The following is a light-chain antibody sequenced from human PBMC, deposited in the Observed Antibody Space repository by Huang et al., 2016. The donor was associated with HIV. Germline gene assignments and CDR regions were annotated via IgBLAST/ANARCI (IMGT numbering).Light chain of an antibody. Sequence: DIVLTQSPASLSLSPGERATLSCRASQTMSTYLAWYQQKPGQSPRLLIYDASNRATGIPSRCRGSGSGTDFTLTINNLEPEDSAVYYCQQRNNWPPTYTFGQGTKLEIK. J-gene: IGKJ2*01. CDR3: QQRNNWPPTYT. V-gene: IGKV3-11*01. CDR1: QTMSTY. CDR2: DAS.